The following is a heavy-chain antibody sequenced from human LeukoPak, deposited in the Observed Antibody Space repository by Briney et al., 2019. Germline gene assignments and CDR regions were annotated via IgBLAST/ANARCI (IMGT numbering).Heavy chain of an antibody. D-gene: IGHD4-17*01. CDR3: ASGMTAVTTFDY. Sequence: GRSLRLSCVASGFTFSSYSMNWVRQAPGKGLEWVSSISSSSSYIYYADSVKGRFTISRDNAKNSLYLQMNSLRAEDTAVYYCASGMTAVTTFDYWGQGTLATVSS. J-gene: IGHJ4*02. CDR2: ISSSSSYI. CDR1: GFTFSSYS. V-gene: IGHV3-21*01.